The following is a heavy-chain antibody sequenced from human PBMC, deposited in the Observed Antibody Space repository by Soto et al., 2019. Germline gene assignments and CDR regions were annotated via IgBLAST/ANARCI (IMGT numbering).Heavy chain of an antibody. Sequence: HPGGSLRLSCAAAGFTFSSYAMSWVRQAPGKGLEWVSAISGSGGSTYYADSGKGRFTISRDNSKNTLYLQMNSLRAEDTAVYYCAKDWEFDWPNYYFDYWGQGTLVTVSS. CDR3: AKDWEFDWPNYYFDY. J-gene: IGHJ4*02. CDR2: ISGSGGST. D-gene: IGHD3-9*01. V-gene: IGHV3-23*01. CDR1: GFTFSSYA.